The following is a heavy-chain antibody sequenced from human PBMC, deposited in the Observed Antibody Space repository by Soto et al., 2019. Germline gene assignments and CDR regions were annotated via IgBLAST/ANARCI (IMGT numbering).Heavy chain of an antibody. CDR1: GFTFFSNA. D-gene: IGHD5-18*01. V-gene: IGHV3-30*04. J-gene: IGHJ4*02. CDR2: ISYDGSNK. CDR3: AKDSRVDTAMVTAFDY. Sequence: GGSLRLSCAASGFTFFSNAMHWVRQAPGKGLEWVAVISYDGSNKYYADSVKGRFTISRDNSKNTLYLQMNSLRAEDTAVYYCAKDSRVDTAMVTAFDYWGQGTLVTVSS.